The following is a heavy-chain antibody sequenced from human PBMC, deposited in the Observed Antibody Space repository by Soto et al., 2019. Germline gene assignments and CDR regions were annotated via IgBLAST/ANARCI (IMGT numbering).Heavy chain of an antibody. Sequence: QVQLQESGPGLVEPSQTLCLTCTVFGGSISGGGYYWSWIRQHPGKGLEWIGYIHYSGTTYYNPSLKSRLTISVDTSKTQFSLNLSSVTAADTAVYYCARAWTAAAGWAKWIDLWGQGTLVTVSS. CDR2: IHYSGTT. V-gene: IGHV4-31*03. CDR1: GGSISGGGYY. CDR3: ARAWTAAAGWAKWIDL. D-gene: IGHD6-13*01. J-gene: IGHJ5*02.